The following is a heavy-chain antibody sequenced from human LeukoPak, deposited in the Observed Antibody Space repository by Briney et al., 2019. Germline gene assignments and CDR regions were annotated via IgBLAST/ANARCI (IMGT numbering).Heavy chain of an antibody. CDR1: GFTFISYW. Sequence: GGSLRLSCAASGFTFISYWMHWVRQAPGKGLVWVSRINTDGSSTSYADSVKGRFTISRDNAKNTLYLQMNSLRAEDTAVYYCARDAYDSSGYHLFDYWGQGTLVTVSS. CDR2: INTDGSST. V-gene: IGHV3-74*01. D-gene: IGHD3-22*01. CDR3: ARDAYDSSGYHLFDY. J-gene: IGHJ4*02.